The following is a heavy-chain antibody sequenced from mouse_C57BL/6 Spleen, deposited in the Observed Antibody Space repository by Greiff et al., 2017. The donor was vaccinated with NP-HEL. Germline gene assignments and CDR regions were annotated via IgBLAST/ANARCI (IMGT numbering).Heavy chain of an antibody. V-gene: IGHV5-6*01. CDR1: GFTFSSYG. CDR2: ISSGGSYT. D-gene: IGHD3-2*02. CDR3: ARREQLRLGYAMDY. Sequence: VQLKESGGDLVKPGGSLKLSCAASGFTFSSYGMSWVRQTPDKRLEWVATISSGGSYTYYPDSVKGRFTISRDNAKNTLYLQMSSLKSEDTAMYYCARREQLRLGYAMDYWGQGTSVTVSS. J-gene: IGHJ4*01.